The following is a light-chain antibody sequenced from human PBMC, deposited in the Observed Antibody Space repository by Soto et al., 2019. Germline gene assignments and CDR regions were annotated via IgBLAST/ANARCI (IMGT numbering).Light chain of an antibody. J-gene: IGKJ5*01. V-gene: IGKV1-5*03. CDR1: QTISSW. CDR3: QQYDSLPIT. Sequence: DIQMTQSASTLSGSVGDRVTITCRASQTISSWLAWYQQKPGKAPKLLIYKASTLKSGVPSRFSGSGSGTEFTLTISSLQPEDIGTYYCQQYDSLPITFGRGTRLEIK. CDR2: KAS.